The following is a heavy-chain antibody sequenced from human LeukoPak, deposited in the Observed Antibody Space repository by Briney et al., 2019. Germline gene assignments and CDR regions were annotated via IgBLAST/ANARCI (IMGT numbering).Heavy chain of an antibody. Sequence: SETLSLTCTVSGGSISSGSYYWSWIRQPAGKGLEWIGRIYTSGSTNYNPSLKSRVTISVDTSKNQFSLKLSSVTAADTAVYYCARAPYSSGWPLTYYYYYMDVWGKGTTVTVSS. J-gene: IGHJ6*03. CDR2: IYTSGST. CDR3: ARAPYSSGWPLTYYYYYMDV. V-gene: IGHV4-61*02. D-gene: IGHD6-19*01. CDR1: GGSISSGSYY.